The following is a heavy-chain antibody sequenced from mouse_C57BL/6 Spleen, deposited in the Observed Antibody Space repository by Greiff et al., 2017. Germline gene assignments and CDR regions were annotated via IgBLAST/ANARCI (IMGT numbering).Heavy chain of an antibody. D-gene: IGHD1-1*01. CDR2: IDPSDSYT. CDR1: GYTFTSSW. V-gene: IGHV1-69*01. Sequence: QVQLQQPGAELVMPGASVKLSCKASGYTFTSSWMHWVKQRPGQGLEWIGEIDPSDSYTNYNQKFKGKSTLTVAKSSSTAYMPLSSRTSEDSSVYYCARGGFTTVVNYAMDYWGQGTSVTGSS. CDR3: ARGGFTTVVNYAMDY. J-gene: IGHJ4*01.